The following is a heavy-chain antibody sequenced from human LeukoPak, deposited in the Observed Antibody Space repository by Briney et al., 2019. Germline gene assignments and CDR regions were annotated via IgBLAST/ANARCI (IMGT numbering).Heavy chain of an antibody. Sequence: SETLSLTCTVSGGSISSSSYYWGWLRQPPGRGLEWIGSIYYSGSTYYNPSLKSRVTISVDTSKNQFSLKLSSVPAADTAVYYCAKHSITMVRGVKPAPAFDIWGQGTMVIVSS. V-gene: IGHV4-39*01. CDR2: IYYSGST. D-gene: IGHD3-10*01. J-gene: IGHJ3*02. CDR1: GGSISSSSYY. CDR3: AKHSITMVRGVKPAPAFDI.